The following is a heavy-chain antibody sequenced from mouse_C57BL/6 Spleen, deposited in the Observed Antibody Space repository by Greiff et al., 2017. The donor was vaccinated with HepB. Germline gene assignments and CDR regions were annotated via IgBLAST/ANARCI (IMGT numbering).Heavy chain of an antibody. CDR2: IDPSDSYT. D-gene: IGHD1-1*01. CDR1: GYTFTSYW. CDR3: ARNYGSSLYYAMDY. V-gene: IGHV1-59*01. Sequence: QVQLQQSGAELVRPGTSVKLSCKASGYTFTSYWMHWVKQRPGQGLEWIGVIDPSDSYTNYNQKFKGKATLTVDTSSSTAYMQLSSLTSEDSAVYYCARNYGSSLYYAMDYWGQGTSVTVSS. J-gene: IGHJ4*01.